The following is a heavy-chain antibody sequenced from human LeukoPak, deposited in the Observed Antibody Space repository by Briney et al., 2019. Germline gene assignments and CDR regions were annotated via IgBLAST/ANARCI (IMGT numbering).Heavy chain of an antibody. CDR1: GFTFSSYE. V-gene: IGHV3-48*03. CDR3: VQDRDWGFGY. CDR2: ISSSGSTI. J-gene: IGHJ4*02. Sequence: GGSLRLSCAASGFTFSSYEMNWVRQAPGKGLEWISYISSSGSTIYYADSVKGRFTISRDNSQNTLYLQMNSLRAEDTAIYYCVQDRDWGFGYWGQGTLVIVSS. D-gene: IGHD7-27*01.